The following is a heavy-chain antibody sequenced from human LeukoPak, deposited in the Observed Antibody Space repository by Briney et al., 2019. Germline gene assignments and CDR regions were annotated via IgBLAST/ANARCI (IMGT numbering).Heavy chain of an antibody. CDR3: AKAMGYDILTGSNWFDP. CDR1: GYTLYEYA. Sequence: GRSLRHSCAPSGYTLYEYAMYWVRQALRKGLEWVSGISRKSGSIGYADSVKGRLTNSRDNSQNSLYLQMNSLRAADTALYYCAKAMGYDILTGSNWFDPWGQGTLVTVSS. CDR2: ISRKSGSI. V-gene: IGHV3-9*01. J-gene: IGHJ5*02. D-gene: IGHD3-9*01.